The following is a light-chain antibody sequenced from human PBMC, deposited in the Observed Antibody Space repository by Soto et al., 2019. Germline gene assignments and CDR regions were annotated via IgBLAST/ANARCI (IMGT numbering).Light chain of an antibody. CDR2: EVD. V-gene: IGLV2-8*01. J-gene: IGLJ1*01. CDR1: TNDVGGFNY. CDR3: TSYAGNRNYV. Sequence: ALAQPPSSSVPAGQSVTISCTRPTNDVGGFNYVSWYQQHPGRVPKLIVYEVDKRPSGVPDPFSGSKSGNTASLTVSGLQADDEADYYCTSYAGNRNYVFRTGTKVTVL.